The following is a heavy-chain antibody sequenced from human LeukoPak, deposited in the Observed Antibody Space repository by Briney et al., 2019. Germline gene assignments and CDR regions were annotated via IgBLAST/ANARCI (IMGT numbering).Heavy chain of an antibody. Sequence: SVKVSCKASGDTFSSYTISWVRQAPGQGLEWMGGIIPIFGTANNAQKFQGRVTITADESTSTAYMQLSSLRFENTAVYYCARESATGPIWGQGTMVTVSS. CDR1: GDTFSSYT. V-gene: IGHV1-69*13. J-gene: IGHJ3*02. CDR3: ARESATGPI. CDR2: IIPIFGTA. D-gene: IGHD4-17*01.